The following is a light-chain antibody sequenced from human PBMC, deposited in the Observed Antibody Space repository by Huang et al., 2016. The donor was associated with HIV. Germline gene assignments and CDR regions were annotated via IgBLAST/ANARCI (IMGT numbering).Light chain of an antibody. CDR2: DAS. CDR3: QQYDNFPPT. Sequence: DIQMTQSPSSLSASIGDRVTITCQASQDISNYLNWYLQKPWKAPKLLLYDASSLETGVPSRFSGSGSGTDFTFTISSLQPEDVATYYCQQYDNFPPTFGQGTKVEIK. CDR1: QDISNY. J-gene: IGKJ1*01. V-gene: IGKV1-33*01.